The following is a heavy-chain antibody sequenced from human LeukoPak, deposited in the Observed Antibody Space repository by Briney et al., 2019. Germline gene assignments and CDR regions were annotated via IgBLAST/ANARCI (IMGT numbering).Heavy chain of an antibody. CDR3: ARGHSDIWYSLGH. J-gene: IGHJ4*02. CDR1: GYTFTGYY. Sequence: ASVKVSCKTSGYTFTGYYIHWVRQASGQGLEWVAWINPNSGGTKYSQQFQGRVPLTRDTSISTAYMELSRLTSDDTAAYYCARGHSDIWYSLGHWGQGTLVTVSA. D-gene: IGHD1-26*01. V-gene: IGHV1-2*02. CDR2: INPNSGGT.